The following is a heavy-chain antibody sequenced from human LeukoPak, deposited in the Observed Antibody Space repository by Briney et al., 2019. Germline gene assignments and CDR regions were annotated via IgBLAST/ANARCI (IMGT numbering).Heavy chain of an antibody. D-gene: IGHD6-13*01. V-gene: IGHV4-4*07. CDR2: IYSTGST. J-gene: IGHJ4*02. CDR3: ARQIASAGTAGFDF. CDR1: GGSISSYY. Sequence: SETLSLTCTVSGGSISSYYWSWIRQPAGKGLEWIGRIYSTGSTNYNPSLKSRVTMSVDTSKNQFSLRLRSVTAADTAVYYYARQIASAGTAGFDFWGQGVLVTVSS.